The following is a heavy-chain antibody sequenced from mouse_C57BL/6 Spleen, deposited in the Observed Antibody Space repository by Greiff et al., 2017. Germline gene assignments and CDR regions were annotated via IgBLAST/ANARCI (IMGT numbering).Heavy chain of an antibody. Sequence: VQLQQPGAELVVPGASVKLSCKASGYTFTSYWMHWVKQRPGQGLEWIGEIDPSDSYTNYNQKFKGKSTLTVDKSSSTAYMQLSSLTSEDSAVYYCARSYDYDGGGFAYWGQGTLVTVSA. V-gene: IGHV1-69*01. CDR2: IDPSDSYT. D-gene: IGHD2-4*01. CDR3: ARSYDYDGGGFAY. J-gene: IGHJ3*01. CDR1: GYTFTSYW.